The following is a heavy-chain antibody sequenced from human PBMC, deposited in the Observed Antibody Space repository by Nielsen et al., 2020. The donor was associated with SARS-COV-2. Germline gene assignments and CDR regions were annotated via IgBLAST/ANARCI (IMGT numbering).Heavy chain of an antibody. CDR2: ISYDGSNK. Sequence: GESLKISCPASGFTFSTYGMHSVRQAPGKGLEWVAAISYDGSNKYYVDSVKGRFTISRDNSKNTLYLQMSSLREEDTAVYYCAKDWTAIVVVPSGGVDYWGQGTLVTVSS. CDR1: GFTFSTYG. CDR3: AKDWTAIVVVPSGGVDY. D-gene: IGHD2-15*01. V-gene: IGHV3-30*18. J-gene: IGHJ4*02.